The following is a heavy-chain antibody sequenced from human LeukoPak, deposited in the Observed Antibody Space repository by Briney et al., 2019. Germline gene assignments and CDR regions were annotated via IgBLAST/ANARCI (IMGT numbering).Heavy chain of an antibody. D-gene: IGHD3-10*01. J-gene: IGHJ5*02. Sequence: VASVKVSCKASGYTFTGYYMHWVRQAPGQGLEWMGWINPNSGGTNYAQKFQGRVTMTRDTSISTAYMELSRLRSDDTAVYYCARNSRYYYGSGSPPRAGWFDPWGQGTLVTVSS. CDR2: INPNSGGT. CDR1: GYTFTGYY. V-gene: IGHV1-2*02. CDR3: ARNSRYYYGSGSPPRAGWFDP.